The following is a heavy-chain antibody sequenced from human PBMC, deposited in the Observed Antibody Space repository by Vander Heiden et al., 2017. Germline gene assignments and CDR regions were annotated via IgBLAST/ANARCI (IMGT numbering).Heavy chain of an antibody. CDR1: GGSISSGGYY. J-gene: IGHJ4*02. V-gene: IGHV4-31*03. CDR2: IYYSGST. D-gene: IGHD3-22*01. CDR3: ARVGRSGHYSEDY. Sequence: QVQLQESGPGPVKPSQPLSLTRTVPGGSISSGGYYWSWIRQHPGKGLEWIGYIYYSGSTYYNPSLKSRVTISVDTSKNQFSLKLSSVTAADTAVYYCARVGRSGHYSEDYWGQGTLVTVSS.